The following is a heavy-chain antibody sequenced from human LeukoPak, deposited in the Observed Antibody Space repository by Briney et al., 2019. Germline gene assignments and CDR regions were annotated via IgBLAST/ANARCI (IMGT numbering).Heavy chain of an antibody. Sequence: SETLSLTCTVSGGSISSSSYYWGWIRQPPGKGLEWIGSIYYRGSTYYNPPLKSRVTISVDTSRNQFFLKLSSVTAADTAVYYCAKQRSPIPIVGTTTSYFDYWGQGTLVTVSS. J-gene: IGHJ4*02. CDR2: IYYRGST. CDR3: AKQRSPIPIVGTTTSYFDY. D-gene: IGHD1-26*01. V-gene: IGHV4-39*01. CDR1: GGSISSSSYY.